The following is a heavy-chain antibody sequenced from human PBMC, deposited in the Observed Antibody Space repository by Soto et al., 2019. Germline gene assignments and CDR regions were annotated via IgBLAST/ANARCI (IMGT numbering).Heavy chain of an antibody. Sequence: SETLSLTCTVSGGSISSGDYYWSWIRQPPGKGLEWIGYIYYSGSTYYNPSLKSRVNISVDTSKNQFSLKLSSVTAADTAVYYCARDYYDSSGPLNWFDPWGQGTLVTVSS. V-gene: IGHV4-30-4*01. CDR3: ARDYYDSSGPLNWFDP. J-gene: IGHJ5*02. CDR1: GGSISSGDYY. D-gene: IGHD3-22*01. CDR2: IYYSGST.